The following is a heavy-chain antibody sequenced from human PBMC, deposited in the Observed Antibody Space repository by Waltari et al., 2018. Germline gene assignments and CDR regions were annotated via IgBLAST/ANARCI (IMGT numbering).Heavy chain of an antibody. D-gene: IGHD3-16*02. CDR3: ARLWGLHLGELSPLDY. V-gene: IGHV4-38-2*01. CDR1: GYSISSGYS. Sequence: QVQLQESGPGLVKPSETLSLTCAVSGYSISSGYSWGWIRQPPGKGLEWIGSIYHSGSTYYNPSLKSRVTISVDTSKNQFSLKLSSVTAADTAVYYCARLWGLHLGELSPLDYWGQGTLVTVSS. J-gene: IGHJ4*02. CDR2: IYHSGST.